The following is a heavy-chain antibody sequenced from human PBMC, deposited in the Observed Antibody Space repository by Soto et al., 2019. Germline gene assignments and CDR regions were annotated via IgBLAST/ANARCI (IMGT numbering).Heavy chain of an antibody. Sequence: SVKVSCKASGGTFSSYAISWVRQAPGQGLEWMGGIIPIFGTANYAQKFQGRVTITADESTSTAYMELSSLRSEDTAVYYCARWIAVAGTCDYFDYWGQGTLVTVSS. CDR2: IIPIFGTA. CDR3: ARWIAVAGTCDYFDY. D-gene: IGHD6-19*01. V-gene: IGHV1-69*13. CDR1: GGTFSSYA. J-gene: IGHJ4*02.